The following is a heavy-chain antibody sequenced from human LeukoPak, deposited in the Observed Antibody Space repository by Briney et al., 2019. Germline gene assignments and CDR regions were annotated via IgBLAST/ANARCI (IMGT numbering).Heavy chain of an antibody. D-gene: IGHD2-21*02. J-gene: IGHJ5*02. CDR2: LSDRGGGT. Sequence: PGGTLRLSCAASGFSLSSYGMTWVRHAPGKGREWVSTLSDRGGGTYYADSVKGRFTISRDNSRNTLYLQMHSLRVEDTAVYYCAKDRAYISSWYCCSTPWGQGTLVTVSS. V-gene: IGHV3-23*01. CDR1: GFSLSSYG. CDR3: AKDRAYISSWYCCSTP.